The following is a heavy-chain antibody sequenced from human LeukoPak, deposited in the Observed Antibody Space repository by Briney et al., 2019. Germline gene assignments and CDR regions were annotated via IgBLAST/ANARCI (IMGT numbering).Heavy chain of an antibody. D-gene: IGHD3-3*01. J-gene: IGHJ4*02. CDR3: ARVPDDYDFWSEYYFDY. Sequence: ASVKVSCKASGYTFTSYDINWVRQATGQGLEWMGWMNPNSGNTGYAQKFQGRVTMTRNTSISTAYMELSSLRSEDTAVYYCARVPDDYDFWSEYYFDYWGQGTPVTVSS. CDR1: GYTFTSYD. CDR2: MNPNSGNT. V-gene: IGHV1-8*01.